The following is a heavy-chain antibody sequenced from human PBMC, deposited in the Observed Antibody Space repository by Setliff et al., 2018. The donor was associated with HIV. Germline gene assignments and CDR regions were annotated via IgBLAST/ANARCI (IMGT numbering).Heavy chain of an antibody. D-gene: IGHD4-17*01. CDR2: ISAYNGNT. Sequence: GASVKVSCKASGYTFTNFGIGRVRQAPGQGLEWIGWISAYNGNTNYAQKLQGRVTMTTDTSTNTAYMELRSLRSDDTAVYYCARGYGAFDIWGQGTMVTVSS. CDR1: GYTFTNFG. V-gene: IGHV1-18*01. J-gene: IGHJ3*02. CDR3: ARGYGAFDI.